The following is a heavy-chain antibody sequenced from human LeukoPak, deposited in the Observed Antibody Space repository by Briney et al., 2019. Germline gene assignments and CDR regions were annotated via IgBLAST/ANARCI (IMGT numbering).Heavy chain of an antibody. V-gene: IGHV3-30*02. Sequence: GGSLRLSCAASGFTFSSYDMHWVRQAPGKGLEWVAFIRYDGSNRYYADSVKGRFTISRDNSKNTLYLQMNSLRAEDTAVYYCAKAEGIAAAGTDYWGQGTLVTVSS. CDR3: AKAEGIAAAGTDY. D-gene: IGHD6-13*01. CDR2: IRYDGSNR. CDR1: GFTFSSYD. J-gene: IGHJ4*02.